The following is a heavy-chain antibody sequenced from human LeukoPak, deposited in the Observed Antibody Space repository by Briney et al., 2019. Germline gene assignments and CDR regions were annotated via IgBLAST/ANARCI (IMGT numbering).Heavy chain of an antibody. J-gene: IGHJ4*02. CDR2: ISYDGSNK. Sequence: GGSLRLSCAASGFTFSRYAMHWVRQAPGKGLEWVAVISYDGSNKYYADSVKGRFTISRDNSKNTLYLQMNSLRAEDTAVYYCAREENYFDYWGQGTLVTVSS. V-gene: IGHV3-30*04. CDR3: AREENYFDY. CDR1: GFTFSRYA.